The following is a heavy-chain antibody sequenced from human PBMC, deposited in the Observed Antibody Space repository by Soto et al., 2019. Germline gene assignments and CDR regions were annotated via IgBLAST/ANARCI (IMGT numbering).Heavy chain of an antibody. CDR2: ISYDGSNK. CDR1: GFTFSSDG. V-gene: IGHV3-30*18. Sequence: PGGSLRLSCEASGFTFSSDGMHWVRQAPGKGLEWVAVISYDGSNKYYADSVKGRFTISRDNSKNTLYPQMNSLRAEDTAVYYCANDISSKWELLEVYYCGMDVWGQGTTVTVSS. J-gene: IGHJ6*02. CDR3: ANDISSKWELLEVYYCGMDV. D-gene: IGHD1-26*01.